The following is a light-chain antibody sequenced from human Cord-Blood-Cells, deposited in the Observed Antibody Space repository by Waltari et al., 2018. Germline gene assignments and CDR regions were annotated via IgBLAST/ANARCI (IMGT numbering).Light chain of an antibody. V-gene: IGLV2-8*01. J-gene: IGLJ1*01. CDR3: SSYAGSNNYV. CDR2: EVS. Sequence: QSALTQPPSASGSPGQSVTISCTGTRSAVGGSHYASWYQHHPGKAPKLMVYEVSKRPSGVPDRFSGSKSGNTASLTVSGLQAEDEADYYCSSYAGSNNYVFGTGTKVTVL. CDR1: RSAVGGSHY.